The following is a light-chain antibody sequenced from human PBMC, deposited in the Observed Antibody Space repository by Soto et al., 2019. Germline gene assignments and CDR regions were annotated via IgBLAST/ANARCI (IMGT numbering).Light chain of an antibody. J-gene: IGKJ4*01. V-gene: IGKV3-15*01. CDR1: QSVSSN. CDR2: GVS. Sequence: ERIMTQSPATLSVSPGESATLSCRASQSVSSNLAWYQQKPGQAPGLLIYGVSTRATGIPARFSGSGSETKFTLTISSLQSEDFAVYYCQQYNNWPPLTFGGGTKVEIK. CDR3: QQYNNWPPLT.